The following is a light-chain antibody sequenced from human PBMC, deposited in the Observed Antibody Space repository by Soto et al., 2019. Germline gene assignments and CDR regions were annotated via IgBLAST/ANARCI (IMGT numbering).Light chain of an antibody. CDR2: GAS. Sequence: EMVISQAPATLSVSPGERATLSCRASQSVSRNLAWYQQKPGQAPRLLIYGASTRATGIPARFSGSGSGTEFTLTISSLQPDDFATYYCQQYNSYSITFGQGTRLEIK. V-gene: IGKV3-15*01. CDR3: QQYNSYSIT. J-gene: IGKJ5*01. CDR1: QSVSRN.